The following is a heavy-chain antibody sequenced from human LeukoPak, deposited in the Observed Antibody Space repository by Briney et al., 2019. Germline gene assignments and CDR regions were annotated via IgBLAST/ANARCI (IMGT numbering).Heavy chain of an antibody. CDR2: ISAYNGNT. J-gene: IGHJ4*02. CDR3: ARVFLYYYGSGNRNYFDY. Sequence: GASVKVSCKASGYTFTSYGISWVRQAPGQGLEWMGWISAYNGNTNYAQKLQGRVTMTTDTSTSTAYMELRSLRSDDTAVYYCARVFLYYYGSGNRNYFDYWGQGTLVTVSS. D-gene: IGHD3-10*01. CDR1: GYTFTSYG. V-gene: IGHV1-18*01.